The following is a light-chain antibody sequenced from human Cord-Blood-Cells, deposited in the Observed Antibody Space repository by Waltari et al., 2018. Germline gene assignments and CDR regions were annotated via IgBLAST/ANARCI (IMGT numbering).Light chain of an antibody. CDR3: SSYTSSSTYV. V-gene: IGLV2-14*01. CDR2: EVS. CDR1: SRDVGGYNY. Sequence: QSALTQPASVSGSPGQSITISCTGTSRDVGGYNYVSWYQQHPGKAPKLMIYEVSKRPSGVAKRFSCSKSGNTASLTIAGLEAEDEADYYCSSYTSSSTYVFGTGTKVTVL. J-gene: IGLJ1*01.